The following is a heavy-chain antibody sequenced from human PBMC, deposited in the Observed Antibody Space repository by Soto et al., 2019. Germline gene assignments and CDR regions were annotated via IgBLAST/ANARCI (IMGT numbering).Heavy chain of an antibody. CDR2: IKEDGRET. D-gene: IGHD3-3*01. CDR1: GFPFSGGYW. V-gene: IGHV3-7*03. CDR3: ASTRGY. Sequence: EVLVVESGGGLVQPGGSLRLSCAVSGFPFSGGYWMKWVRQATGKGLEWVATIKEDGRETYYVDSVKGRFTISRDSAKNSLYLQMNSLRVEDTAVYYCASTRGYWGQGTLVTVSS. J-gene: IGHJ4*02.